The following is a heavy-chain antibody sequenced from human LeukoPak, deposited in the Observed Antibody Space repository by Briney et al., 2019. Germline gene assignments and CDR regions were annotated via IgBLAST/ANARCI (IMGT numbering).Heavy chain of an antibody. CDR3: ARGKYYYGSGSSPFDY. V-gene: IGHV4-39*07. Sequence: SETLSLTCTVSGGSISSNTYYWVWIRQPPGKGLEWIASIYYSGNTYYNPSLKSRVTISADTSKNQFSLKLTSVTAADTAVYYCARGKYYYGSGSSPFDYWGQGTLVTVSS. CDR1: GGSISSNTYY. J-gene: IGHJ4*02. D-gene: IGHD3-10*01. CDR2: IYYSGNT.